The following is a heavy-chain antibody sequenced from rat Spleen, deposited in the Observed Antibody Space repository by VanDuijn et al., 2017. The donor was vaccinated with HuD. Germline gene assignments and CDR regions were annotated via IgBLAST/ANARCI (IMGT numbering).Heavy chain of an antibody. V-gene: IGHV5-25*01. CDR2: ISPSGGTT. CDR1: GFNINNYW. Sequence: EVKLVESGGGLVQPGRSLKLSCAASGFNINNYWMGWVRQAPTKGLEWVASISPSGGTTYYRDSVKGRFTVSRDNAKSTLYLQMDSLRSEETATCYGARHGATEGTEWFAYWGQGTLVTVSS. D-gene: IGHD1-11*01. J-gene: IGHJ3*01. CDR3: ARHGATEGTEWFAY.